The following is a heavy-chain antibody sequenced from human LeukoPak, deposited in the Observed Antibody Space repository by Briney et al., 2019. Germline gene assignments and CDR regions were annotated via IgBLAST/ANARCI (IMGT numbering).Heavy chain of an antibody. CDR2: IIPIFGTA. Sequence: SVKVSCKASGGTFSSYAISWVRQAPGQGLEWMGGIIPIFGTANYAQKFQGRVTITTDESTSTAYMELSSLRSEDMAVYYCARGGATIVYWFDPWGQGTLVTVSS. CDR3: ARGGATIVYWFDP. CDR1: GGTFSSYA. D-gene: IGHD1-26*01. J-gene: IGHJ5*02. V-gene: IGHV1-69*05.